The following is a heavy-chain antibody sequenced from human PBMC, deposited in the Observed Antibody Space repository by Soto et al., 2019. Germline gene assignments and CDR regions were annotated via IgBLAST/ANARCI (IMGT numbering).Heavy chain of an antibody. J-gene: IGHJ4*02. CDR3: AITGYSSSGQIPYFDY. V-gene: IGHV4-34*01. CDR1: GGSFSGYY. D-gene: IGHD6-13*01. Sequence: SETLSLTCAVYGGSFSGYYWSWIRQPPGKGLEWIGEINHSGSTNYNPSLQSRVTISVDTSKNQFSLKLSSVTAADTAVYYCAITGYSSSGQIPYFDYWGQGTMVTVSS. CDR2: INHSGST.